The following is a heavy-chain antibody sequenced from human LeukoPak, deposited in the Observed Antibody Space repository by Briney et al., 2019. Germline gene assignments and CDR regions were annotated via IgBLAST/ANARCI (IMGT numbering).Heavy chain of an antibody. CDR2: IWYDGSNK. D-gene: IGHD1-1*01. J-gene: IGHJ4*02. V-gene: IGHV3-33*06. Sequence: GGSLRLSCAASGFTFSSYGMHWVRQAPGKGLEWVAVIWYDGSNKYYADSVKGRFTISRDNSKNTLYLQMNSLRAEDTAVYYCAKPTSGKYYYFDYWGQGTLVPVSS. CDR1: GFTFSSYG. CDR3: AKPTSGKYYYFDY.